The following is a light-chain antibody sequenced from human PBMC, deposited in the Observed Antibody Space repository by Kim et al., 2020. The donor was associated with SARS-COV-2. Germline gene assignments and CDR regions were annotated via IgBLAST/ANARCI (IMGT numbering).Light chain of an antibody. CDR1: KLGDKY. Sequence: SVSPGQTASITCSGDKLGDKYACWYQQKPGQSPVLVIYQDSKWPSGIPERFSGSNSGNTATPTISGTQAMDEADYYCQAWDSSTEVFGTGTKVTVL. V-gene: IGLV3-1*01. CDR2: QDS. CDR3: QAWDSSTEV. J-gene: IGLJ1*01.